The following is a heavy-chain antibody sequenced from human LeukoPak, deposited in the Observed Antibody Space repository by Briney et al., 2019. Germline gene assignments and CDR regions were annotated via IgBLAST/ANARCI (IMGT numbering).Heavy chain of an antibody. D-gene: IGHD4-17*01. V-gene: IGHV3-64D*06. CDR3: VKSDRPDYADFGLGS. Sequence: PGGSLRLSCSASGFTFSTHAMYRVRQAPGKGLEYVSGIGSNGGSTNYADSVKGRFTISRDNSKNTLYPQMSSLRAEDTAVYYCVKSDRPDYADFGLGSWGQGTLVTVSS. CDR1: GFTFSTHA. CDR2: IGSNGGST. J-gene: IGHJ5*02.